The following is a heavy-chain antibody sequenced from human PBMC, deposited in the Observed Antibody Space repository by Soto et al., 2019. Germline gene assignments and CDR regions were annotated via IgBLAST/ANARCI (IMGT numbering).Heavy chain of an antibody. CDR3: ARDHRLLWFGELLI. D-gene: IGHD3-10*01. CDR2: INPSGGST. J-gene: IGHJ4*02. Sequence: QVQLVQSGAEVKKPGASVKVSCKASGYTFTNYYIHWVRQAPGQGLEWMGIINPSGGSTDYTQKFQHRVTMSRDTSTSTVYMELSSLRSEDTAVYYCARDHRLLWFGELLIWGQVTLVTVSS. V-gene: IGHV1-46*01. CDR1: GYTFTNYY.